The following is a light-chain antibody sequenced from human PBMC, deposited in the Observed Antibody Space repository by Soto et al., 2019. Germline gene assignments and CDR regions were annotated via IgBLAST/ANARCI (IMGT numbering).Light chain of an antibody. V-gene: IGLV2-14*01. CDR2: DVS. CDR3: SSYTSSSTL. J-gene: IGLJ1*01. Sequence: QSALNQPASVSGPPGQSITISCTGTSSDVGGYNYVSWYQQHPGKAPKLMIYDVSNRPPGVSNRFSGSKSGNTASLTISGLQAEDEADYYCSSYTSSSTLFGTGTKVTVL. CDR1: SSDVGGYNY.